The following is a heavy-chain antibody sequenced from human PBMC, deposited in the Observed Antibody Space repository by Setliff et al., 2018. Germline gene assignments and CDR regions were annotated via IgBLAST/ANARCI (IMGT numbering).Heavy chain of an antibody. D-gene: IGHD1-1*01. CDR3: AREYNNYYYYLDV. CDR1: GGSSSSHY. CDR2: IHYSGTT. V-gene: IGHV4-59*11. Sequence: SETLSLTCTVSGGSSSSHYWSWIRQPPGKGLEWIGYIHYSGTTNYNPSLKSRLTMSLDTSKKQFSLKLTSVTAADTAVYYCAREYNNYYYYLDVWGKGTTVTVSS. J-gene: IGHJ6*03.